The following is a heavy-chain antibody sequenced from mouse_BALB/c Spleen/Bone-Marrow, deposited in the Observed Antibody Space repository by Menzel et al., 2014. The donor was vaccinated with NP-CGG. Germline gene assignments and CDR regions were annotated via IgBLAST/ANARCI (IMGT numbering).Heavy chain of an antibody. Sequence: EVKLQESGGDLVKPGGSLKLSCAASGFTFSTYGMSWVRQTPDKRLEWVATISSGGGYTYYPDCVKGRFTISRDNANNTLYLQTSSLKSEDTAMYYCTRQRNWDHYAMDYWGQGTSVTVSS. D-gene: IGHD4-1*01. CDR3: TRQRNWDHYAMDY. CDR2: ISSGGGYT. V-gene: IGHV5-6*01. J-gene: IGHJ4*01. CDR1: GFTFSTYG.